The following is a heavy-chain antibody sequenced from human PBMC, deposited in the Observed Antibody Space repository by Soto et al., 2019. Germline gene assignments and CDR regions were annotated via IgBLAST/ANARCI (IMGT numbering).Heavy chain of an antibody. J-gene: IGHJ4*02. CDR1: GFAFSSYA. CDR3: AKDRGFIDPFDY. D-gene: IGHD3-16*02. Sequence: EVQLLESGGGLVQPGGSLRLSCAASGFAFSSYAMSWVRQAPGKGLEWVSSISGSTSGTYYADAVKGRFTISRDNSNNTLYIQMNSLSADETAVYSCAKDRGFIDPFDYWGQGALVTVSS. CDR2: ISGSTSGT. V-gene: IGHV3-23*01.